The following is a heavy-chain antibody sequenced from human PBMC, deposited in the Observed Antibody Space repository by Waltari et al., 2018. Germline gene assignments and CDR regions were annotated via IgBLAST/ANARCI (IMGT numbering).Heavy chain of an antibody. CDR3: VKHGDNIGY. CDR1: GYTFTGHY. V-gene: IGHV1-2*02. J-gene: IGHJ4*02. CDR2: SHPNTGGT. Sequence: QVQLVQSGAEVKKPGASVKVSCKASGYTFTGHYMHWVRQAPGQGLEWMGWSHPNTGGTNDAQKFQGRVTMTRDTSISTAYMELSRLTSDDTAVYYCVKHGDNIGYWGQGTLVTVSS. D-gene: IGHD2-21*02.